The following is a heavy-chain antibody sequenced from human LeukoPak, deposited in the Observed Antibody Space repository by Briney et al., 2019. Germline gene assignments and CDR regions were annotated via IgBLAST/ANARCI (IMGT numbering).Heavy chain of an antibody. CDR1: GFSFSSYA. J-gene: IGHJ4*02. CDR2: ISGSGDST. V-gene: IGHV3-23*01. D-gene: IGHD5-12*01. CDR3: AKDTVDIVATYNDY. Sequence: GGSLRLSCAASGFSFSSYAMSWVRQAPGKGLEWVSAISGSGDSTYYADSVKGRFTISRDNSKNTLYLQMNSLRAEDTAVYYCAKDTVDIVATYNDYWGQGTLVTVSS.